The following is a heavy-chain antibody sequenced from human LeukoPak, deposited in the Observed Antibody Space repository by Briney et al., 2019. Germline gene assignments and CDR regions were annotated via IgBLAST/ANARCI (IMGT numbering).Heavy chain of an antibody. J-gene: IGHJ1*01. Sequence: TGGSLRLSCAASGFTFSSYAMSWVRQAPGKGLEWVSAISGSGGSTYYADSVKGRFTISRDNSKNTLYLQMNSLRAEDTAVYYCARGPYDYVWGSYRLEYFQHWGQGTLVTVSS. CDR1: GFTFSSYA. CDR2: ISGSGGST. D-gene: IGHD3-16*02. V-gene: IGHV3-23*01. CDR3: ARGPYDYVWGSYRLEYFQH.